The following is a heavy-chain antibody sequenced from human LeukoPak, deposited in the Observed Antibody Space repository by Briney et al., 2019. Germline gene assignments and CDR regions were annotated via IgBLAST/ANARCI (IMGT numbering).Heavy chain of an antibody. V-gene: IGHV4-34*01. Sequence: SETLSLTCAVYGGSFSGYYWSWIRQPPGKGLEWIGEINHSGSTNYNPSLKSRVTISVDTSKNQFSLKLSSVTAADTAVYYCARGALGYCSGGSCYPNYYYYYYGMDVWGQGTTVTVSS. J-gene: IGHJ6*02. CDR2: INHSGST. CDR1: GGSFSGYY. CDR3: ARGALGYCSGGSCYPNYYYYYYGMDV. D-gene: IGHD2-15*01.